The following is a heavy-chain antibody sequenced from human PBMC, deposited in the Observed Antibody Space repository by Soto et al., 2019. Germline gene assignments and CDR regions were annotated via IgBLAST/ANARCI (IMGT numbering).Heavy chain of an antibody. V-gene: IGHV4-31*03. CDR1: GASIGSGGYY. CDR3: ARDPYVDLFYFDY. J-gene: IGHJ4*02. CDR2: IYSSGTT. Sequence: PSETLSLTCTVSGASIGSGGYYWNWIRQHPGKGLEWIGYIYSSGTTYYNPSLKSRVTISADTSKNQFSLNLRSVTAADTAVYYCARDPYVDLFYFDYWGQGTLVTVS. D-gene: IGHD3-16*01.